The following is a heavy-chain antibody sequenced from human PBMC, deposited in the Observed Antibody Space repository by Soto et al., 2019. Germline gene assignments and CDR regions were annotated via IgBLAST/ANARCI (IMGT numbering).Heavy chain of an antibody. CDR3: ARRSSSSSWFDP. V-gene: IGHV1-18*01. D-gene: IGHD6-6*01. CDR1: GGIIIDFS. J-gene: IGHJ5*02. CDR2: FDPEDGET. Sequence: APVKGYCKASGGIIIDFSVSWVRQAPGKGLEWMGGFDPEDGETNYAQKLQGRVTMTTDTSTSTAYMELRSLRSDDTAVYYCARRSSSSSWFDPWGQGTLVTVSS.